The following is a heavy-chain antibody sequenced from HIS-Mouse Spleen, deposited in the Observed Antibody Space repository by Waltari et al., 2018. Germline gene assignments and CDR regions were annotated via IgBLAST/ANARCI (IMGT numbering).Heavy chain of an antibody. D-gene: IGHD6-13*01. J-gene: IGHJ4*02. V-gene: IGHV4-34*01. CDR1: GGSFSGYY. CDR2: INHSGST. Sequence: QVQLQQWGAGLLKPSETLSLTCAVYGGSFSGYYWCWNRQPPGKGLEWIGEINHSGSTNYNPSLKSRVTISVDTSKNQFSLKLSSVTAADTAVYYCARVNSSFDYWGQGTLVTVSS. CDR3: ARVNSSFDY.